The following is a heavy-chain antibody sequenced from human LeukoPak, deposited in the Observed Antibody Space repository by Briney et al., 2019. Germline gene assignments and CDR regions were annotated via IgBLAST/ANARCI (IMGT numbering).Heavy chain of an antibody. V-gene: IGHV4-31*11. CDR2: IYYSGST. CDR3: ARDNIVVVPAAGETYYYGMDV. CDR1: GGSISSGGYY. Sequence: PSGTLSLTCAVSGGSISSGGYYWSWIRQHPGKGLEWIGYIYYSGSTYYNPSLKSRVTISVDTSKNQFSLKLSSVTAADTAVYYCARDNIVVVPAAGETYYYGMDVWGQGTTVTVSS. J-gene: IGHJ6*02. D-gene: IGHD2-2*01.